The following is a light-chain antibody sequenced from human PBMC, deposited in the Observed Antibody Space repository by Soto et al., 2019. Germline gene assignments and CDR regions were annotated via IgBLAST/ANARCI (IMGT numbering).Light chain of an antibody. CDR1: NIGSKG. J-gene: IGLJ2*01. CDR3: QVWDSGSGHVV. CDR2: SDP. V-gene: IGLV3-21*04. Sequence: SSELTQPPSVSVAPGKTASISCGGNNIGSKGVHWFQQKPGQAPVLVIYSDPDLPPLIPERFSGSNSANLATLTISRVEVGDEADYYCQVWDSGSGHVVFGGGTKLTVL.